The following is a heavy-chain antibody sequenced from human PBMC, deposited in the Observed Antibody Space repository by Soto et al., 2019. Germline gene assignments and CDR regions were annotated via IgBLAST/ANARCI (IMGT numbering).Heavy chain of an antibody. D-gene: IGHD2-8*01. Sequence: ASVKISCKASGYSFTDYHIHWVRQAPGQGLEWLGRINPKSGGTSTAQKFQGWVTMTTDTSISTASMELTRLTSDDTAIYYCARGDSTDCSNGVCSFFYNHDLDVWGQGTTVTVSS. CDR1: GYSFTDYH. V-gene: IGHV1-2*04. CDR2: INPKSGGT. J-gene: IGHJ6*02. CDR3: ARGDSTDCSNGVCSFFYNHDLDV.